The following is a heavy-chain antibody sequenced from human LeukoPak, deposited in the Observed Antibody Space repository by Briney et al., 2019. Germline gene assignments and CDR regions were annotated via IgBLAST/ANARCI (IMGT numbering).Heavy chain of an antibody. CDR3: AREAFLVGATFDY. D-gene: IGHD1-26*01. CDR1: GFTFSSYW. CDR2: IKQDGSEK. V-gene: IGHV3-7*01. J-gene: IGHJ4*02. Sequence: GGSLRLSCAASGFTFSSYWMSWVRQAPGKGLEWVANIKQDGSEKYYVDSVKGRFSISRDNAKNSLYLQMNSLRAKDTAVYYCAREAFLVGATFDYWGQGTLVTVSS.